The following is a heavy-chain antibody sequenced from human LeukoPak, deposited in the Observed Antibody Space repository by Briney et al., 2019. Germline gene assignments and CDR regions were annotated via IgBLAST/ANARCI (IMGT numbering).Heavy chain of an antibody. CDR3: ARGGYDYVWGSYLS. J-gene: IGHJ4*02. Sequence: PSETLSLTCAVYGGSFSGYYWSWIRQPPGKGLEWIGEINHSGSTNYNPSLKSRVTISVDTSKNQFSLKLSSVTAADTAVYYCARGGYDYVWGSYLSWGQGTLVTVSS. CDR2: INHSGST. D-gene: IGHD3-16*02. CDR1: GGSFSGYY. V-gene: IGHV4-34*01.